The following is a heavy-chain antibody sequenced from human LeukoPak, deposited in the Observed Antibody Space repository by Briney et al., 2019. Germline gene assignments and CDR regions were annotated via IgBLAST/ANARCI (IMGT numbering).Heavy chain of an antibody. Sequence: ASVKVSCKASGCTFTNFGINWVREAPGQGLEWMGCINTNAGNPTYAQGFTGRFVFSLDTSVSTAYLQISSLKADDTAVYYCARGDWLLDYWGQGTLVTVSS. J-gene: IGHJ4*02. CDR3: ARGDWLLDY. CDR2: INTNAGNP. V-gene: IGHV7-4-1*02. CDR1: GCTFTNFG. D-gene: IGHD2-15*01.